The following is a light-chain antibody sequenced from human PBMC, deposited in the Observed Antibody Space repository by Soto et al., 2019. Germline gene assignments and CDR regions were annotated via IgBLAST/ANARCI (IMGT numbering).Light chain of an antibody. Sequence: QSALTQPPSASGTPGQRVTISCSGSSSNIESNYVYWYQQLPGTAPKLLIYRNNQRPSGVPDRFSGSKSGTSASLAISGLRSEDEADYYCAAWDDSLSGPHVVFGGGTKLTVL. CDR2: RNN. V-gene: IGLV1-47*01. CDR3: AAWDDSLSGPHVV. J-gene: IGLJ2*01. CDR1: SSNIESNY.